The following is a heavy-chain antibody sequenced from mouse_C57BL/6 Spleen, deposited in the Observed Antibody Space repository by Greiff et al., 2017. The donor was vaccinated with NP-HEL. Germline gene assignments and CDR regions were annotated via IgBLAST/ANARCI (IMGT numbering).Heavy chain of an antibody. V-gene: IGHV1-66*01. J-gene: IGHJ4*01. CDR3: ARSGGDYDAMDY. Sequence: VQLQESGPELVKPGASVKISCKASGYSFTSYYIHWVKQRPGPGLAWIGWIYPGSGTTKYTEKFKGKGTLTADTSSSTAYMQLSSLTSEDSAVYYCARSGGDYDAMDYWGQGTSVTVSS. D-gene: IGHD3-1*01. CDR2: IYPGSGTT. CDR1: GYSFTSYY.